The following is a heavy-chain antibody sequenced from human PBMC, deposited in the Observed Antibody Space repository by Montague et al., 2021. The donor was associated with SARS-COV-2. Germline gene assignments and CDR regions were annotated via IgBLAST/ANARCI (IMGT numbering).Heavy chain of an antibody. V-gene: IGHV6-1*01. J-gene: IGHJ4*02. D-gene: IGHD6-19*01. CDR3: VRYSGWFYFDF. CDR1: GDSVSSNSVA. Sequence: CAISGDSVSSNSVAWSWIRQSPSSGLEWLGRTYYRSKWYSDYAPXVRGRLTVNPDASKNEFSLELNYVTPEDTAVYYCVRYSGWFYFDFWGQGTLVTVSS. CDR2: TYYRSKWYS.